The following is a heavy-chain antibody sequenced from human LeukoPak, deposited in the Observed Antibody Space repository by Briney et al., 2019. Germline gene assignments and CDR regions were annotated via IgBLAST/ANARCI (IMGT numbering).Heavy chain of an antibody. CDR3: ARSCRAVAGTGEADV. Sequence: ASVKVSCKASGGTFSSYAISWVRQAPGQGLEWMGWMNPNSGNTGYAQKFQGRVTITRNTSISTAYMELSSLRSEDTAVYYCARSCRAVAGTGEADVWGKGTTVTVSS. D-gene: IGHD6-19*01. CDR1: GGTFSSYA. J-gene: IGHJ6*04. CDR2: MNPNSGNT. V-gene: IGHV1-8*03.